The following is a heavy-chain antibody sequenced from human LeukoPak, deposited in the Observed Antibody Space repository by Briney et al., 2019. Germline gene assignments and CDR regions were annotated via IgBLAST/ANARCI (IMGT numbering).Heavy chain of an antibody. V-gene: IGHV5-51*01. CDR1: GYSFASKW. CDR2: IHPGDSDI. CDR3: ARTGTGTRNYFEY. Sequence: GESLKISCKGSGYSFASKWIAWVRQMPGKGLEWMGIIHPGDSDIRYSPSFQGQVTISADTSTSTAYLQWSSLRESDTAMYYCARTGTGTRNYFEYWGLGTLVTVSS. D-gene: IGHD1-7*01. J-gene: IGHJ4*02.